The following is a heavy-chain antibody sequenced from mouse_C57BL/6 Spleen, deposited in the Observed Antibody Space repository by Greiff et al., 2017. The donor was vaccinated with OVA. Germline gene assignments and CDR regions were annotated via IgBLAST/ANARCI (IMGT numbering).Heavy chain of an antibody. J-gene: IGHJ3*01. CDR1: GYTFTSYW. CDR2: IDPSDSYT. D-gene: IGHD4-1*01. CDR3: ARSGKGTSFAY. Sequence: QVQLQQSGAELVMPGASVKLSCKASGYTFTSYWMHWVKQRPGQGLEWIGEIDPSDSYTNYNQKFKGKSTLTVDKSSSTAYMQLSSLTSEDSAVYYCARSGKGTSFAYWGQGTLVTVSA. V-gene: IGHV1-69*01.